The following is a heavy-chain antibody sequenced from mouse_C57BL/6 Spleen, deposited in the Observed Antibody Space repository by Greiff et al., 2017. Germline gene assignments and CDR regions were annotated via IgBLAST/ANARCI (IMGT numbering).Heavy chain of an antibody. J-gene: IGHJ4*01. CDR3: ARFGDYYGSSPYYYAMDY. Sequence: QVQLQQSGAELMKPGASVKLSCKATGYTFPGYWIEWVKQRPGHGLEWIGEILPGSGSTNYNEKFKGKATFTADTSSNTAYMQLRSLTTEDSAIYYCARFGDYYGSSPYYYAMDYWGQGTSVTVSS. V-gene: IGHV1-9*01. CDR2: ILPGSGST. CDR1: GYTFPGYW. D-gene: IGHD1-1*01.